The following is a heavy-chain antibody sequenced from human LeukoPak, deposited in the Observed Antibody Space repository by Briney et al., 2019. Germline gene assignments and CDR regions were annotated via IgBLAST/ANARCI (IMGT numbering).Heavy chain of an antibody. CDR3: ARGRSVGYYFDY. CDR1: GYTFTSYD. Sequence: GASVKVSCKASGYTFTSYDINWVRQATGQGLEWMGRINPNSGNTAYAQKFQGRVTMTRNTSISTVYMELSSLRSEDTAVYYCARGRSVGYYFDYWGQGTLVTVSS. V-gene: IGHV1-8*01. D-gene: IGHD6-13*01. CDR2: INPNSGNT. J-gene: IGHJ4*02.